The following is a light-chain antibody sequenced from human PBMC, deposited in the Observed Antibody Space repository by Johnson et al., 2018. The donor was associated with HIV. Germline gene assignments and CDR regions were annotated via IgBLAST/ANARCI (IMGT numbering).Light chain of an antibody. V-gene: IGLV1-51*01. CDR1: SSNIGNNY. CDR3: GTWDSSLSAYV. J-gene: IGLJ1*01. CDR2: DTI. Sequence: QSVLTQPPSVSAAPGQKVTISCSGSSSNIGNNYVSWYQQLPGTAPKLLIYDTIKRPSGIPDRFSGSKSGTSATLGITGLQTGDEADYYCGTWDSSLSAYVFGTGTKVTVL.